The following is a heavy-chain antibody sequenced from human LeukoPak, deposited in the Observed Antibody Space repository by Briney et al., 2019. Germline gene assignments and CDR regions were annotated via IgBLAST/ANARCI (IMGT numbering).Heavy chain of an antibody. J-gene: IGHJ5*02. D-gene: IGHD3-10*01. V-gene: IGHV1-18*01. CDR3: ARTSMVRGVIHWFDP. CDR2: ISAYNGNT. CDR1: GGTFSSYA. Sequence: ASVKVSCKASGGTFSSYAISWVRQAPGQGLEWMGWISAYNGNTNYAQKLQGRVTMTTDTSTSTAYMELRSLRSDDTAVYYCARTSMVRGVIHWFDPWGQGTLVTVSS.